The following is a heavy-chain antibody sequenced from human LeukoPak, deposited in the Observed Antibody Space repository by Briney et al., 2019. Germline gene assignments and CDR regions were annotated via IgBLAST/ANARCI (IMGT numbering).Heavy chain of an antibody. D-gene: IGHD6-19*01. CDR2: IYYSGST. CDR3: ARHIARPWSSGWYNWFDP. Sequence: SETLSLTCTVSGGSISSSGYYWGWIRQPPGKGLEWIGSIYYSGSTYYNPSLKSRVTISVDTSKNQFSLKLSSVTAADTAVYYCARHIARPWSSGWYNWFDPWGQGTLVTVSS. V-gene: IGHV4-39*01. J-gene: IGHJ5*02. CDR1: GGSISSSGYY.